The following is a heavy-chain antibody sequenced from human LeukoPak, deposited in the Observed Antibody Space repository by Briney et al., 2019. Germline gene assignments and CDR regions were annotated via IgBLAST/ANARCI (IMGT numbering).Heavy chain of an antibody. CDR2: IYYSGST. CDR3: ARTHYDILTGPAVPFDY. J-gene: IGHJ4*02. Sequence: SETLSLTCTVSGGSISRSSYYWGWIRQPPGKGLEWIGSIYYSGSTYYNPSLKSRVTISVDTSKNQFSLKLSSVAAADTAVYYCARTHYDILTGPAVPFDYWGQGTLVTVSS. V-gene: IGHV4-39*07. D-gene: IGHD3-9*01. CDR1: GGSISRSSYY.